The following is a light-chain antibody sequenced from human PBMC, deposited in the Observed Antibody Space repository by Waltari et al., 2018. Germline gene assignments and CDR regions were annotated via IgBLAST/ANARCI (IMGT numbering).Light chain of an antibody. V-gene: IGLV2-11*01. CDR2: DVS. J-gene: IGLJ2*01. Sequence: QSALTQPRSVSGSPGQSVPIPCPGTRSDAGGYNYVSWYQQHPGKAPKPMIYDVSKRPSGVPDRFSGSKSGNTASLTISGLQAEDEADYYCCSYAGSYTLVFGGGTKLTVL. CDR3: CSYAGSYTLV. CDR1: RSDAGGYNY.